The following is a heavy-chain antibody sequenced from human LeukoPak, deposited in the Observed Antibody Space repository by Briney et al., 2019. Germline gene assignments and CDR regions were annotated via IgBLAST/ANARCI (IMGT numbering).Heavy chain of an antibody. CDR1: GYTFITYY. D-gene: IGHD3-10*01. V-gene: IGHV1-46*01. J-gene: IGHJ3*02. CDR2: INPGGGST. Sequence: ASVNVSCKASGYTFITYYMHWLRQAPGQGLEWMGIINPGGGSTSNAQKFQGRVTMTRDTSTSTVYMELSSLRSEDTAVYYCARAQEGSGSYYNDAFDIWGQGTMVTVSS. CDR3: ARAQEGSGSYYNDAFDI.